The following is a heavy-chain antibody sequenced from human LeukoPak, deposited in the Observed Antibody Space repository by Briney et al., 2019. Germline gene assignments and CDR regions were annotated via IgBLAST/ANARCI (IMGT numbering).Heavy chain of an antibody. D-gene: IGHD3-3*01. J-gene: IGHJ4*02. Sequence: GSLRLSCAASGFTFSSYDMHWARQATGKGLEWVSAIGTAGDTYYPGSVKGRFTISRENAKNSLYLQMNSLRAEDTAVYYCARGYGYDFWSGPRYYFDYWGQGTLVTVSS. CDR3: ARGYGYDFWSGPRYYFDY. CDR2: IGTAGDT. V-gene: IGHV3-13*01. CDR1: GFTFSSYD.